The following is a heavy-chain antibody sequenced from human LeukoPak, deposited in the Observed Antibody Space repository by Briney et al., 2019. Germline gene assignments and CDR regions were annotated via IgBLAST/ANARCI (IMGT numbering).Heavy chain of an antibody. Sequence: ASVKVSCKASGYTFTGYYMHWVRQAPGQGLEWMGWINPNSGGTNYAQKFQGRVTMTRDMSISTAYMELSRLRSDDTAVYYCARVQYGNGWSAFDSWGQGTVVTVSS. CDR3: ARVQYGNGWSAFDS. CDR1: GYTFTGYY. J-gene: IGHJ4*02. V-gene: IGHV1-2*02. CDR2: INPNSGGT. D-gene: IGHD6-19*01.